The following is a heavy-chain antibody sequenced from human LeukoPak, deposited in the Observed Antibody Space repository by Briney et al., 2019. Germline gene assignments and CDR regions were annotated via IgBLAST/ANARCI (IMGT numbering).Heavy chain of an antibody. J-gene: IGHJ4*02. D-gene: IGHD2-2*01. CDR2: IIPIFGTA. CDR1: GGTFSSYA. V-gene: IGHV1-69*01. Sequence: SVKVSCKASGGTFSSYAISWVRQAPGQGLEWMGGIIPIFGTANYAQKFQGRVTITADESTSTAYMELSSLRSEDTAVHYCAREGYCSSTSCYQDYWGQGTLVTVSS. CDR3: AREGYCSSTSCYQDY.